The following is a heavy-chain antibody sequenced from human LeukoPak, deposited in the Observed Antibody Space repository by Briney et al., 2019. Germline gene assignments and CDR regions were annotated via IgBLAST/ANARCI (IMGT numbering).Heavy chain of an antibody. J-gene: IGHJ1*01. CDR1: GGSISSGSYY. CDR3: ARDQGYCSSTSCYRHFQH. Sequence: PSQTLSLTCTVSGGSISSGSYYWSWIRQPAGKGLEWIGRIYTSGSTNYNPSLKSRVTISVDTSKNQFSLKLSSVTAADTAVYYCARDQGYCSSTSCYRHFQHWGQGTLVTVSS. V-gene: IGHV4-61*02. CDR2: IYTSGST. D-gene: IGHD2-2*02.